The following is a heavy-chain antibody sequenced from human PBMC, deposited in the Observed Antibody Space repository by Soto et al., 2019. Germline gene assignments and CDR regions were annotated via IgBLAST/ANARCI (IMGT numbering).Heavy chain of an antibody. CDR2: IYYSGST. J-gene: IGHJ4*02. Sequence: QVQLQESGPGLVKPSETLSLTCTVSGGSISSYYWSWIRQPPGKGLEWIGYIYYSGSTNYNPSLKSRVTISVDTSKNQFSLKLSSVTAADTAVYYCARLYSYGYNSFDYWGQGTLVTVSS. CDR1: GGSISSYY. V-gene: IGHV4-59*08. D-gene: IGHD5-18*01. CDR3: ARLYSYGYNSFDY.